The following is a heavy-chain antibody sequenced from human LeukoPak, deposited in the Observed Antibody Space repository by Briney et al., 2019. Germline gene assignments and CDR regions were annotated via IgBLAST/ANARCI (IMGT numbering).Heavy chain of an antibody. D-gene: IGHD1-7*01. CDR2: IYYSGST. Sequence: SETLSLTCTVSGGSVSSGSYYGSWIRQPPGKGLEWIGYIYYSGSTNYNPSLKSRVTISVDMSKNQFSLRLSSVTTADTAVYYCARVPGGGTAANWGQGTMVTVSS. CDR1: GGSVSSGSYY. V-gene: IGHV4-61*01. CDR3: ARVPGGGTAAN. J-gene: IGHJ3*01.